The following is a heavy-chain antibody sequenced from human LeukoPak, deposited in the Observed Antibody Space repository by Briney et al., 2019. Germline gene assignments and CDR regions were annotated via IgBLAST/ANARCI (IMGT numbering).Heavy chain of an antibody. D-gene: IGHD3-10*01. CDR1: GGSISSSGYY. CDR3: ARYVVSGSGKYYSDY. J-gene: IGHJ4*02. Sequence: PSETLSLTCTVSGGSISSSGYYWSWIRQPPGKGLEWIGSINYSGNTYYNPSLKSRVTTSVDTSKNQFSLKLSSVTAADTAVYNCARYVVSGSGKYYSDYWGQGTLVTVSS. CDR2: INYSGNT. V-gene: IGHV4-39*01.